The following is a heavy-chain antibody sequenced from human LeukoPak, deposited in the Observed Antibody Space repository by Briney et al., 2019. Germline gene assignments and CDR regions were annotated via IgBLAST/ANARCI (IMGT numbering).Heavy chain of an antibody. D-gene: IGHD4-17*01. CDR2: IRSKAYGGTT. CDR3: TRLYYGDYYFDY. Sequence: GGSLRLSCTASGFTFGDYAMSWVRQAPGKGLEWVGFIRSKAYGGTTEYAASVKGRFTISRDDSKSIAYLQMNSLKTDDTAVYYCTRLYYGDYYFDYWGQGTLVTVSS. V-gene: IGHV3-49*04. CDR1: GFTFGDYA. J-gene: IGHJ4*02.